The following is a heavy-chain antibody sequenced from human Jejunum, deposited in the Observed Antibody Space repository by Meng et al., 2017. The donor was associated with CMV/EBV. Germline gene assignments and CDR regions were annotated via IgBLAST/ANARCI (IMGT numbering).Heavy chain of an antibody. D-gene: IGHD3-10*01. V-gene: IGHV3-30*02. CDR3: VKDKGRTALDY. CDR1: GISFSNSG. J-gene: IGHJ4*02. Sequence: QVLLVGSGGGVVQPGGSLRLSCVTSGISFSNSGMHWVRQAPGKGLEWVVFIRNDGSEIYYVDSVKGRFTISRDNSKNTVYLQMNSLRVEDTGVYYCVKDKGRTALDYWGQGSLVTVSS. CDR2: IRNDGSEI.